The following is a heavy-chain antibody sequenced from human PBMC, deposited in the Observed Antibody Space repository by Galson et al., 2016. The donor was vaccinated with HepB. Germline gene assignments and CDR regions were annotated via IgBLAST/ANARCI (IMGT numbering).Heavy chain of an antibody. D-gene: IGHD1-1*01. CDR3: ARDGQLLSPYAMDV. CDR1: GYAFENNA. CDR2: VWISGNYK. J-gene: IGHJ6*02. Sequence: SLRLSCAGSGYAFENNAIHWVRQAPGKGLEWLAQVWISGNYKYHADSVRGRFSISRDDSKNTAYLQMDSLRADDTAVYLCARDGQLLSPYAMDVWGRGTTVTVSS. V-gene: IGHV3-33*01.